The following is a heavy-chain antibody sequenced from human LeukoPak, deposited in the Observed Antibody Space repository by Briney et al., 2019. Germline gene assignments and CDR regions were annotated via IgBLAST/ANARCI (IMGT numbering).Heavy chain of an antibody. CDR3: ARHWSSGWSPADY. CDR2: IYYSGST. CDR1: GGSISSYY. J-gene: IGHJ4*02. Sequence: PSETLSLTCTVPGGSISSYYWSWIRQPPGKGLEWIGYIYYSGSTNYNPSLKSRVTISVDTSKNQFSLKLSSVTAADTAVYYCARHWSSGWSPADYWGQGTLVTVSS. V-gene: IGHV4-59*08. D-gene: IGHD6-19*01.